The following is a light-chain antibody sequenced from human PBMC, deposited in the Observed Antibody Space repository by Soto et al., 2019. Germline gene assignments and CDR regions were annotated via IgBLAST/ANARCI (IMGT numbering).Light chain of an antibody. CDR1: QSISSN. V-gene: IGKV3-15*01. J-gene: IGKJ2*01. Sequence: EIVMTQSPATLSVSPGERATLSCRASQSISSNLAWYQQKPGQAPRLLIYGASTRATGIPARFSGSGSGTDFTLTISSLQSEDFAVYYCQHYNHWPPYTFGQGTKLEIK. CDR3: QHYNHWPPYT. CDR2: GAS.